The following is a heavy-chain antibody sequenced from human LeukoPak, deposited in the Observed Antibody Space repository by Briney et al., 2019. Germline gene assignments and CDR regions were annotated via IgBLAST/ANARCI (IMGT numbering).Heavy chain of an antibody. CDR3: ARALGIVTPFAFDY. V-gene: IGHV4-38-2*02. J-gene: IGHJ4*02. CDR1: GYSISSGYY. D-gene: IGHD7-27*01. Sequence: SETLSLTCTVSGYSISSGYYWGWIRQSPGKGLEWIGTIYHSGDTYFSPSLKSRVTISVDTSKNQFSLKLSFVTAADTAVYYCARALGIVTPFAFDYWGQGTLVTVSS. CDR2: IYHSGDT.